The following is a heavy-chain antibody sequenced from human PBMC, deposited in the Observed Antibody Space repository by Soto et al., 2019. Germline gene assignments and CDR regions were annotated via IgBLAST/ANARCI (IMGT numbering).Heavy chain of an antibody. J-gene: IGHJ4*02. D-gene: IGHD1-26*01. CDR3: AGEKVGTTGIDF. V-gene: IGHV1-8*01. CDR2: MNPNSGNT. CDR1: GYTFTGYD. Sequence: QAQLVQSGAEVKKPGASVKVSCKASGYTFTGYDINWVRQATGQGLEWMGWMNPNSGNTGYAQNFQGRVTMTRDNSITTAYMELTSRRDDVSAVYYCAGEKVGTTGIDFWGQGTLVTVSS.